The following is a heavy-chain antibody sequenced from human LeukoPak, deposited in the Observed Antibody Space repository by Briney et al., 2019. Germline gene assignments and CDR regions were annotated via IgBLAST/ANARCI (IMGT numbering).Heavy chain of an antibody. J-gene: IGHJ4*02. Sequence: GGSLRLSCAASGFTFSSYSMNWVRQAPGKGLEWVSSISSSSSYIYYADSVKGRFTISRDNAKNSLYLQMNSLRAEDTAVYYCARDLDYGGAPSDYWGQGTLVTVSS. CDR3: ARDLDYGGAPSDY. V-gene: IGHV3-21*01. CDR2: ISSSSSYI. D-gene: IGHD4-23*01. CDR1: GFTFSSYS.